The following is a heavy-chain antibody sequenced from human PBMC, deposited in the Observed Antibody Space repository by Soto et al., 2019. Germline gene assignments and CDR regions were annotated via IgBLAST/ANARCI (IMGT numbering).Heavy chain of an antibody. V-gene: IGHV1-2*02. CDR3: ARGMLSIAARPDAFDI. J-gene: IGHJ3*02. Sequence: ASVKVSCKASGYTFTGYYMHWVRQAPGQGLEWMGWINPNSGGTNYAQKFQGRVTMTRDTSISTAYMELSRLRSDDTAVYYCARGMLSIAARPDAFDIWGQGTMVTVSS. D-gene: IGHD6-6*01. CDR2: INPNSGGT. CDR1: GYTFTGYY.